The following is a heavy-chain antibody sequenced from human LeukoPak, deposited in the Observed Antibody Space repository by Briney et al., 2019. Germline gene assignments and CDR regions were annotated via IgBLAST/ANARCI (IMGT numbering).Heavy chain of an antibody. CDR3: VKLSGTYGTTSRVLDS. J-gene: IGHJ4*02. Sequence: GGSLRLSCAASGFTFTTYAMSWVRQAPGEGLEWVSTISGSGDTAYYAESVKGRFTISRDNSKNTLYLQMNNLRAEDSAVHYCVKLSGTYGTTSRVLDSWGQGTLVAVSS. V-gene: IGHV3-23*01. CDR2: ISGSGDTA. CDR1: GFTFTTYA. D-gene: IGHD1-1*01.